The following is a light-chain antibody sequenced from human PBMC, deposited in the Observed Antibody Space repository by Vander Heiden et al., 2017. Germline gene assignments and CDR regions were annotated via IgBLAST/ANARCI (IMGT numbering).Light chain of an antibody. CDR2: GAS. CDR3: QQDVSSPNT. Sequence: IVLTQSPGTLSLSPGERATLSCRASQSVSSSYLAWFQQKPGQAPRLLISGASSRATGIPDRFTGSGSGTDFSLTISRLEPEDFAVYYCQQDVSSPNTFGQGTKLDIK. V-gene: IGKV3-20*01. J-gene: IGKJ2*01. CDR1: QSVSSSY.